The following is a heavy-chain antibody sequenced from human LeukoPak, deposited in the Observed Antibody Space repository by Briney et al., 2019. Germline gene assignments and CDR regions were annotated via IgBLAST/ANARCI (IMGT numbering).Heavy chain of an antibody. Sequence: RASVKVSCKASGGIFSSYAISWVRQAPGQGLEWMGGIIPIFGTANYAQKFQGRVTITADESTSTAYMELSSLRSEDTAVYYCARYGSGSYYNVDYYYGMDVWGQGTTVTASS. J-gene: IGHJ6*02. CDR1: GGIFSSYA. D-gene: IGHD3-10*01. CDR3: ARYGSGSYYNVDYYYGMDV. CDR2: IIPIFGTA. V-gene: IGHV1-69*01.